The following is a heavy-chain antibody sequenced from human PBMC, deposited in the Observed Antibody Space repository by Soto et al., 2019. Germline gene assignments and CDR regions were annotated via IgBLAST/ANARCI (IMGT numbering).Heavy chain of an antibody. Sequence: QVQLVESGGGVVQAGRSLRLSCAVSGFTFRSDDMHWVRQAPGKGLEWVAVISYDGSDIFYAGSVKGRFTISRDISKKTLYLQMHSLRPEDTAVYYCAKNGRGVGATTVDFQHWVQGTLVTVAS. CDR1: GFTFRSDD. CDR3: AKNGRGVGATTVDFQH. D-gene: IGHD1-26*01. V-gene: IGHV3-30*18. CDR2: ISYDGSDI. J-gene: IGHJ1*01.